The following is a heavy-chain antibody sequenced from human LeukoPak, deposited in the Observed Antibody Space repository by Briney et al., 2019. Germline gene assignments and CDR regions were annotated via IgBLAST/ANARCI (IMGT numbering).Heavy chain of an antibody. V-gene: IGHV3-11*01. D-gene: IGHD3-3*02. CDR3: AKSSIFGVVIRPGYFDY. CDR2: ISSSGSTI. J-gene: IGHJ4*02. CDR1: GFTFSDYY. Sequence: GGSLRLSCAASGFTFSDYYMSWIRQAPGKGLEWVSYISSSGSTIYYADSVKGRFTISRDNSKNTLYLQMNSLRAEDTAVYYCAKSSIFGVVIRPGYFDYWGQGTLVTVSS.